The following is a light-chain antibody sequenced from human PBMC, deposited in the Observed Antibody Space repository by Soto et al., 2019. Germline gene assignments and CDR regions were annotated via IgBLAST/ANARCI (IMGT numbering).Light chain of an antibody. V-gene: IGKV1-39*01. Sequence: DIQMTQSPSPLSASIGDRVTITCRASQGIYKYLNWYQQKPGKAPKLLIFGASNLQGGLPSRFSGGGSGTDFTLTISGLQPEDSATYFCQQSYDAPTFGQGAKIEV. J-gene: IGKJ1*01. CDR2: GAS. CDR1: QGIYKY. CDR3: QQSYDAPT.